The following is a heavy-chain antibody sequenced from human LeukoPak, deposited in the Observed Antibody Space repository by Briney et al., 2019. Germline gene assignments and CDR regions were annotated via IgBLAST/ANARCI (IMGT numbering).Heavy chain of an antibody. CDR1: GFTFSSYG. J-gene: IGHJ4*02. V-gene: IGHV3-23*01. CDR2: ISGSGGTT. CDR3: AKTNGYYSD. Sequence: GGSLRLSCAASGFTFSSYGMNWVRQAPGKGLEWVSSISGSGGTTYYADSVKGRFTISRDNSKNSLSLQVSSLRAEDTAVYYCAKTNGYYSDWGQGTLVTVSS. D-gene: IGHD3-22*01.